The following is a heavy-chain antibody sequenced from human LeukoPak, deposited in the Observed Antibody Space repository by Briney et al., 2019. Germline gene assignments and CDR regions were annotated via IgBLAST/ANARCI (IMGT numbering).Heavy chain of an antibody. V-gene: IGHV4-4*07. CDR1: GGSISSYY. J-gene: IGHJ6*02. D-gene: IGHD4-17*01. CDR3: ARVPTTVTTLSNYYYYYGMDV. CDR2: IHISGNT. Sequence: SETLSLTCTVSGGSISSYYWNWIRQPAGKGLEWIGRIHISGNTNYSPSLKSRVTMSVDTSKNQFSLKLSSVTAADTAVYYCARVPTTVTTLSNYYYYYGMDVWGQGTTVTVSS.